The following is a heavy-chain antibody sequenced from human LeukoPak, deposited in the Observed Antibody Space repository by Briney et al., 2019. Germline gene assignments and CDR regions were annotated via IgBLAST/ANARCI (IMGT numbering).Heavy chain of an antibody. D-gene: IGHD6-13*01. CDR3: VKGRISEDGLDS. Sequence: QSGGSLRLSCAASGFTFSRSAMTGVRQTPGKRLDWVSSISSSCNTYYADSVKGRFTISRDNSKNMLYLQMNSLRAEDTAVYYCVKGRISEDGLDSWGQGTLVTVSS. CDR1: GFTFSRSA. CDR2: ISSSCNT. J-gene: IGHJ4*02. V-gene: IGHV3-23*01.